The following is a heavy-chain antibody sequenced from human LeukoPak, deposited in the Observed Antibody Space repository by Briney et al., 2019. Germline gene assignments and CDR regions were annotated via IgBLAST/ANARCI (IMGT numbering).Heavy chain of an antibody. V-gene: IGHV3-30*02. CDR1: GFTFSSYG. CDR3: AKDSGYYGSGSYSY. J-gene: IGHJ4*02. Sequence: GGSLRLSCAASGFTFSSYGMHWVRQAPGKGLEWVAFIRYDGSNKYYADSVKGRFTISRDNSKNTLYLQMNSLGAEDTAVYYCAKDSGYYGSGSYSYWGQGTLVTVSS. CDR2: IRYDGSNK. D-gene: IGHD3-10*01.